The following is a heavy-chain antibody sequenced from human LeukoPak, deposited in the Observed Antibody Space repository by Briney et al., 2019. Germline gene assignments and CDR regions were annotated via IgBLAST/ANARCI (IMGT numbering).Heavy chain of an antibody. CDR1: GFTFSSYA. D-gene: IGHD4-17*01. J-gene: IGHJ5*02. CDR2: ISGSGGST. CDR3: ASLTTVTSNWFDP. Sequence: GASLRLSCAASGFTFSSYAISWVRQAPGKGLEWVSAISGSGGSTYYADSVKGWFTISRDNSKNTLYLQMNSLRAEDTAVYYCASLTTVTSNWFDPWGQGTLVTVSS. V-gene: IGHV3-23*01.